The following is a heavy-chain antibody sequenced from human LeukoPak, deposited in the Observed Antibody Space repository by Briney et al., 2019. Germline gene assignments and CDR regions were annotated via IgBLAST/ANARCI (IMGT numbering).Heavy chain of an antibody. D-gene: IGHD4-17*01. CDR1: GYTFTSYD. J-gene: IGHJ4*02. CDR3: AREVSGDYGMSY. V-gene: IGHV1-8*01. CDR2: MNPNSGNT. Sequence: ASVKVSCKASGYTFTSYDINWVRQATGQGLEWMGWMNPNSGNTGYAQKFQGRVTMTRNTSISTAYMELSSLRSEDMAVYYCAREVSGDYGMSYWGQGTLVTVSS.